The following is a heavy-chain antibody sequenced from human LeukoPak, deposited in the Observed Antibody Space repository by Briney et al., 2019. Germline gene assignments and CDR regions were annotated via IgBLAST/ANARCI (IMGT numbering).Heavy chain of an antibody. D-gene: IGHD6-13*01. CDR1: GFTFSSYA. J-gene: IGHJ6*04. CDR3: GRVRISAARGYMDV. V-gene: IGHV3-64*01. Sequence: GGSLRLSCAGSGFTFSSYAIHWVRQAPGKGLEYVSTISSKGDNIFYANSVKGRFTISRDNSKNTVYLQMGSLRAEDMAVYYCGRVRISAARGYMDVWGKGTTVAVSS. CDR2: ISSKGDNI.